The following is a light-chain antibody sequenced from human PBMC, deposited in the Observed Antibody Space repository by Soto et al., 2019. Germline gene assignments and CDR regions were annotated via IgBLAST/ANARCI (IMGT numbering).Light chain of an antibody. J-gene: IGKJ1*01. CDR1: YTSSSW. CDR2: KAS. CDR3: QHYNSYSEA. V-gene: IGKV1-5*03. Sequence: DIQMTYSPSSLSGSVGDRVTITCRASYTSSSWLAWYQQKPGKAPKLLIYKASTLKSGVPSRFSGSGSGTEFTLTFSSLQPDDFATYYCQHYNSYSEAFGQGTKVDI.